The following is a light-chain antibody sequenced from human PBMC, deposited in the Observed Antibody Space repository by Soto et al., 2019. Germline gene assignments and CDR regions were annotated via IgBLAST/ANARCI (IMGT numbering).Light chain of an antibody. J-gene: IGKJ2*01. CDR2: WAS. Sequence: DIVMTQSPDSLAVSLGERATINCKSSQSVLYSSNNKNYLAWYQQRPGQPPKLLIYWASTRESGVPDRFSGSWSGTDFTLTITSMHAQHVTVYNCQQYESTPPTFGQGTKMEIK. CDR3: QQYESTPPT. CDR1: QSVLYSSNNKNY. V-gene: IGKV4-1*01.